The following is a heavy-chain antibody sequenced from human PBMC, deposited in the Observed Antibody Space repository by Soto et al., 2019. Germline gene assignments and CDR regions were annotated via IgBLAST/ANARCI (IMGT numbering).Heavy chain of an antibody. CDR1: GFTVSSNY. V-gene: IGHV3-66*03. Sequence: GGSLRLSCAASGFTVSSNYMRWVRQAPGKGLEWVSVIYSCGSTYYADSVKGRFTIPRDNAQNSLFLQMNTLRPEDTAMYYCARVAYWGPGTGVTVSS. CDR2: IYSCGST. CDR3: ARVAY. J-gene: IGHJ4*02.